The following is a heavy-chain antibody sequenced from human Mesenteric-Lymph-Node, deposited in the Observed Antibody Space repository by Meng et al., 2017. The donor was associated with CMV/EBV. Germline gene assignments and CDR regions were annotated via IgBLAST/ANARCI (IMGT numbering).Heavy chain of an antibody. CDR1: GYTFRSYG. V-gene: IGHV1-18*01. Sequence: ASVKVSCKASGYTFRSYGISWVRQAPGQGLEWMGWIAAYSGNTNYAQKFQGRVTMTTDTSTSTVYMELRSLRSDDTAVYYCARYYDSSGDYYEDFDYWGQGTLVTVSS. CDR2: IAAYSGNT. D-gene: IGHD3-22*01. CDR3: ARYYDSSGDYYEDFDY. J-gene: IGHJ4*02.